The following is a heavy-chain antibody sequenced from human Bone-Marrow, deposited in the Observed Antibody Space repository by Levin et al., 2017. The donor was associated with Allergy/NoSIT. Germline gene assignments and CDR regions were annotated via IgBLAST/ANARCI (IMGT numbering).Heavy chain of an antibody. Sequence: PGESLKISCKGSGYTFTRNWIGWVRQMPGKGLECMGIVYPGDSETRYSPSFQGQVTISADKSISTAYLQWSSLKASDTALYYCARRSYRDDAFDIWGQGTMVTVS. CDR3: ARRSYRDDAFDI. J-gene: IGHJ3*02. V-gene: IGHV5-51*01. CDR1: GYTFTRNW. D-gene: IGHD4-11*01. CDR2: VYPGDSET.